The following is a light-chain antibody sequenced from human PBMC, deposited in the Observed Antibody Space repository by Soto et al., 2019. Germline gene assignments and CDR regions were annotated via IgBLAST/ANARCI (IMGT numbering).Light chain of an antibody. CDR3: QQYGSSPGWT. CDR2: GAS. J-gene: IGKJ1*01. Sequence: EIVLTQSPGTLSLSPGERATLSCRASQSVSSSYLAWYQQKPGQAPRLLIYGASSRATGIPDRFSGSGSGTDLTLTISRLEPEDFAVYYCQQYGSSPGWTFGQGTKV. V-gene: IGKV3-20*01. CDR1: QSVSSSY.